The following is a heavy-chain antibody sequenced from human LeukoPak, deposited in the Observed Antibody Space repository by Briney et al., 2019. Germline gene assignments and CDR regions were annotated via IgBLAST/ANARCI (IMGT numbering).Heavy chain of an antibody. D-gene: IGHD3-22*01. Sequence: GGSLRLSCTASGFTFSSYAMSWVRQAPGKGLEWVGLIRSKVYGGTIEYAASVKGRFTISRDDSKSIAYLQMNSLRTEDTAVYYCTRESFKGTYYYDSSGLGWGQGTLVIVSS. CDR3: TRESFKGTYYYDSSGLG. CDR2: IRSKVYGGTI. CDR1: GFTFSSYA. J-gene: IGHJ4*02. V-gene: IGHV3-49*04.